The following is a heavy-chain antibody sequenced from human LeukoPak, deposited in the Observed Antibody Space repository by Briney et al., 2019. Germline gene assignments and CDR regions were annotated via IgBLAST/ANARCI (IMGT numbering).Heavy chain of an antibody. V-gene: IGHV4-39*01. CDR2: MYYDGST. CDR1: GGSIYSTTFY. CDR3: ARRSDSGRDDGEDYFDY. Sequence: PSETLSLTCTVSGGSIYSTTFYWGWIRQPPGKGLEWIGRMYYDGSTYHNPSLKSRVTISVDTSNNQFSLKLTSVTAADTAVYFCARRSDSGRDDGEDYFDYWGQGTLVTVSS. D-gene: IGHD3-10*01. J-gene: IGHJ4*02.